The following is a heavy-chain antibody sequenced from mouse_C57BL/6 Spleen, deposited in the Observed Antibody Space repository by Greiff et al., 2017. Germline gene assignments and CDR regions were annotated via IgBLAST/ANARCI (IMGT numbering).Heavy chain of an antibody. V-gene: IGHV1-55*01. J-gene: IGHJ3*01. Sequence: VQLQQSGAELVKPGASVKMSCKASGYTFTSYWITWVKQRPGQGLEWIGDIYPGSGSTNYNEKFKSKATLTVDTSSSTAYMQLSSLTSEDSAVYYCARDGGSPPWFAYWGQGTLVTVSA. CDR2: IYPGSGST. CDR3: ARDGGSPPWFAY. D-gene: IGHD1-1*01. CDR1: GYTFTSYW.